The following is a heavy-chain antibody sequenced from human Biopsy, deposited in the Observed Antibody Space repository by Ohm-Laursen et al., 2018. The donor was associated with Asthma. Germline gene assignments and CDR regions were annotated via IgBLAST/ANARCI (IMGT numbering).Heavy chain of an antibody. V-gene: IGHV1-18*01. Sequence: SSVKVSCKSSGDSFSNYAISWVRQAPGQGLEWMGWISPFTGDTHFGQKFQGRVTMTTDTSTDTAYMELRSLRSDDTAVYYCARHPYNFGGFDYWGQGSLVLVSS. CDR3: ARHPYNFGGFDY. CDR1: GDSFSNYA. J-gene: IGHJ4*02. D-gene: IGHD5-24*01. CDR2: ISPFTGDT.